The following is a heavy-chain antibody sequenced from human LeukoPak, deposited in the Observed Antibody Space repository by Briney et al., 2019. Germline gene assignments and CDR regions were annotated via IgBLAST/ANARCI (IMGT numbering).Heavy chain of an antibody. CDR2: IYNSGST. Sequence: PSETLSLTCTVSGGSISSGGYYWSWLRQHPGKGLEWIGSIYNSGSTNYNPSLKSRVTISGDTSKNQFSLKLSSVTAADTAVYYCARDRELGFWGQGTLVTVSS. V-gene: IGHV4-61*08. J-gene: IGHJ4*02. D-gene: IGHD1-26*01. CDR3: ARDRELGF. CDR1: GGSISSGGYY.